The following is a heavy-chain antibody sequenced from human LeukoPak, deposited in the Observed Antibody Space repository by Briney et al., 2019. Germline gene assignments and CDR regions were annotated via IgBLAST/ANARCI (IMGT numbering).Heavy chain of an antibody. V-gene: IGHV1-46*01. D-gene: IGHD3-3*01. Sequence: ASVKVSCKASGYTFTSYYMHWVRQAPGQGLEWMGIINPSGGSTSYAQKFQGRVTMTRDMSASTVYMELSSLRSEDTAVYYCARLSGYHTLDYWGQGTLVTVSS. CDR1: GYTFTSYY. CDR2: INPSGGST. CDR3: ARLSGYHTLDY. J-gene: IGHJ4*02.